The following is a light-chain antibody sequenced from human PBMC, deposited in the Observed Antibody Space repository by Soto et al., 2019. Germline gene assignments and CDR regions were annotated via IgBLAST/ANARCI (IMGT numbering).Light chain of an antibody. J-gene: IGKJ4*01. CDR3: QRYDTYPLT. V-gene: IGKV1-27*01. CDR2: AAS. CDR1: KVVHTY. Sequence: DIQMTQSPSSLSASVGDTVTITCRASKVVHTYLAWYQQRPGKVPKLLIDAASTLQSGVPSRFSGSGSGTDFTLTISSLQPEDVATYYCQRYDTYPLTFGGGTHVEIK.